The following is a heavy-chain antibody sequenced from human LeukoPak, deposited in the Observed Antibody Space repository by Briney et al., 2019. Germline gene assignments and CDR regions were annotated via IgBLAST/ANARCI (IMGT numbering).Heavy chain of an antibody. V-gene: IGHV1-69*13. CDR1: GGTFSSYA. Sequence: SVKVSCKASGGTFSSYAISWVRQAPGQGLEWMGGIIPIFGTANYAQKFQGRVTITADESTSTDYMELSSLRSEDTAVYYCARARGASHYYYGMDVWGQGTTVTVSS. D-gene: IGHD2-2*01. J-gene: IGHJ6*02. CDR2: IIPIFGTA. CDR3: ARARGASHYYYGMDV.